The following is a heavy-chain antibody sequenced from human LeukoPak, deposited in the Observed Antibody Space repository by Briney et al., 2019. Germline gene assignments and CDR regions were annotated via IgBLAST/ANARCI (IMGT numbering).Heavy chain of an antibody. J-gene: IGHJ4*02. V-gene: IGHV3-23*01. CDR2: ITTSDGNT. CDR3: AKDGGLWVSAHWGDS. Sequence: GGSLRLSCAASGFTFSSYTMSWVRQAPGKGLEWVSTITTSDGNTYYADSVKGRFTVSRDNSKNTLFLQMNSLRAEDMAVYYCAKDGGLWVSAHWGDSWGRGTLVTVSS. CDR1: GFTFSSYT. D-gene: IGHD7-27*01.